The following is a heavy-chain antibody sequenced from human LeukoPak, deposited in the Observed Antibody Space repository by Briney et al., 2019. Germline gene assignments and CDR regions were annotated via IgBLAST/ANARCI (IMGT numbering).Heavy chain of an antibody. V-gene: IGHV1-2*02. CDR1: GYTFTGYY. Sequence: ASVKVSCKASGYTFTGYYIHWVRQAPGQGLEWMGWISPNNGGTNYAQKFQGRVTMTRDTSISTAYMELSRLRSDDTAVYYCARENQKRRHYDILTGLRWFDPWGQGTLVTVSS. CDR2: ISPNNGGT. D-gene: IGHD3-9*01. J-gene: IGHJ5*02. CDR3: ARENQKRRHYDILTGLRWFDP.